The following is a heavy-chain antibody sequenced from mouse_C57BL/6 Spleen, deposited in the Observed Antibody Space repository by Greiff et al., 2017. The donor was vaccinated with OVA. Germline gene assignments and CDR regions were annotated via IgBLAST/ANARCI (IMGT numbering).Heavy chain of an antibody. Sequence: DVQLVESGGGLVQPGGSMKLSCVASGFTFSNYWMNWVRQSPEKGLEWVAQIRLKSDNYATHYAESVKGRFTISRDDSKSSVYLQMNNLRAEDTGIYYCTREVFDYWGQGTTLTVSS. V-gene: IGHV6-3*01. CDR1: GFTFSNYW. J-gene: IGHJ2*01. CDR2: IRLKSDNYAT. CDR3: TREVFDY.